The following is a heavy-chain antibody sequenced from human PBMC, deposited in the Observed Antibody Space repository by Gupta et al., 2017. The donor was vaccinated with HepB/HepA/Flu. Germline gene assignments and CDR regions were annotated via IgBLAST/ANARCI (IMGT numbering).Heavy chain of an antibody. CDR2: INQSGST. J-gene: IGHJ5*02. Sequence: QVQLQQWGAGLLKPSETLSLTCAVYGGSFSGYYWSWIRQPPGKGLEWIGEINQSGSTNYNPSLKSRVTISVDTSKNQFSLKLSSVTAADTAVYYCERVHSGSSDWFDPWGQGTLVTVSA. CDR1: GGSFSGYY. V-gene: IGHV4-34*01. D-gene: IGHD1-26*01. CDR3: ERVHSGSSDWFDP.